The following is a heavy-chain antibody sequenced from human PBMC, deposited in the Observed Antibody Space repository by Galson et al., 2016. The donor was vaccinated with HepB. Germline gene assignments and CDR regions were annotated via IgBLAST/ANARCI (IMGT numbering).Heavy chain of an antibody. J-gene: IGHJ4*02. CDR3: ARDVQFRFDY. V-gene: IGHV1-18*04. D-gene: IGHD4-11*01. CDR2: ISATSGKT. CDR1: GYRFPTYG. Sequence: SVKVSCKASGYRFPTYGISWVRQAPGQGLDWRGWISATSGKTTIAQKFKEKATMTRDTSARTVYMDLRTLRSDDTAVYYCARDVQFRFDYWGQGTLVTVSS.